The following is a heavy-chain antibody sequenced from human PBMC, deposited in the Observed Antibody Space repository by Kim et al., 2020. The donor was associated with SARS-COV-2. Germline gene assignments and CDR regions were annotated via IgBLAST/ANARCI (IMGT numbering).Heavy chain of an antibody. D-gene: IGHD3-3*01. CDR3: ASTIRPLWSGYYTDYYYGMDV. J-gene: IGHJ6*02. CDR2: IYYSGST. CDR1: GGSISSGGYY. Sequence: SETLSLTCTVSGGSISSGGYYWSWIRQHPGKGLEWIGYIYYSGSTYYNPSLKSRVTISVDTSKNQFSLKLSSVTAADTAVYYCASTIRPLWSGYYTDYYYGMDVWGQGTTVTVSS. V-gene: IGHV4-31*03.